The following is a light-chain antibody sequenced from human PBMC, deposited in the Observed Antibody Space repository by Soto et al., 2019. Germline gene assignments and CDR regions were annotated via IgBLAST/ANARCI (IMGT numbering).Light chain of an antibody. J-gene: IGLJ3*02. CDR1: RLNIEVNY. CDR3: AAWDDSLNSVV. CDR2: RTN. V-gene: IGLV1-47*01. Sequence: QSVLTQPPSASGSPGQSVTVSCFGSRLNIEVNYVYWYRQLPGTAPKLLISRTNQRPSGVPDRFSGSKSGASASLAISGLRSEDEADYYCAAWDDSLNSVVFGGGTKLTVL.